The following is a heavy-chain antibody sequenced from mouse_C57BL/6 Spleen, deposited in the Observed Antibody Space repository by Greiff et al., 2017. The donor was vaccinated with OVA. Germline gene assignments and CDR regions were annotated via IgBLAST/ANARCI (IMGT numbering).Heavy chain of an antibody. D-gene: IGHD4-1*01. CDR1: GISITTGNYR. Sequence: DVKLQESGPGLVKPSQTVFLTCTVTGISITTGNYRWSWIRQFPGNKLEWIGYIYYSGTITYNPSLTSRTTITRDTPKNQFFLEMNSLTAEDTATYYCARDDWDGGFDYWGQGTTLTVSS. J-gene: IGHJ2*01. V-gene: IGHV3-5*01. CDR3: ARDDWDGGFDY. CDR2: IYYSGTI.